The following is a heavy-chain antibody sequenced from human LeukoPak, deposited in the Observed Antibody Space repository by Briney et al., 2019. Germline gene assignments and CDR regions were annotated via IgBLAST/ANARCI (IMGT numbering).Heavy chain of an antibody. D-gene: IGHD3-10*01. Sequence: PSETLSLTCAVYGGSFSGYYWSWIRQPPGKGLEWIGEINHSGSTNYNPSLKSRVTMSVDTSKNQFSLKLSSVTAADTAVYYCARDPYGSGSYSSWFDPWGQGTLVTVSS. CDR1: GGSFSGYY. CDR3: ARDPYGSGSYSSWFDP. J-gene: IGHJ5*02. CDR2: INHSGST. V-gene: IGHV4-34*01.